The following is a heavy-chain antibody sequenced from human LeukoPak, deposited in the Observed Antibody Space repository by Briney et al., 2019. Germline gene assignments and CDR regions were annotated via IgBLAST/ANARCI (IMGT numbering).Heavy chain of an antibody. CDR2: IYTSGST. J-gene: IGHJ3*02. CDR1: GGSISSYY. Sequence: SETLSLTCTVSGGSISSYYWSWIRQPAGKGLEWIGRIYTSGSTNYNPSLKSRVTMSVDTSKNQFSLKLSSVTAADTAVYCCAREQITVTTQNDAFDIWGQGTMVTVSS. D-gene: IGHD1-7*01. CDR3: AREQITVTTQNDAFDI. V-gene: IGHV4-4*07.